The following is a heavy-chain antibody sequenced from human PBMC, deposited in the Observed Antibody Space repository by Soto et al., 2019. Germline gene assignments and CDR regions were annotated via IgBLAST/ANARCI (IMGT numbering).Heavy chain of an antibody. Sequence: GGSLRLSCAASGFTFSSYAMSWVRQAPGKGLEWVSAISGSGGSTYYADSVKGRFTISRDNSKNTLYLQMNSLRAEDTAVYYCAKCPFGGQLVLSYNWFDPWGQGTLVTVSS. D-gene: IGHD6-6*01. CDR3: AKCPFGGQLVLSYNWFDP. V-gene: IGHV3-23*01. CDR2: ISGSGGST. CDR1: GFTFSSYA. J-gene: IGHJ5*02.